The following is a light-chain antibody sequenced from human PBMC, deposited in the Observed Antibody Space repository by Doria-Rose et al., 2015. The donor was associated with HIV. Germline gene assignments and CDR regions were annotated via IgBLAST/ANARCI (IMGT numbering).Light chain of an antibody. V-gene: IGKV4-1*01. J-gene: IGKJ3*01. CDR3: QQYYDTPS. CDR2: WAS. CDR1: QSLLYTSKNY. Sequence: DIQVTQSPESLGMSLGERATLNCKSNQSLLYTSKNYLAWYQQKPGQPPKLLIYWASTRQSGVPARVSGSVSGTDFTLTISSLEAEDVAVYYCQQYYDTPSCGPGTTVDIK.